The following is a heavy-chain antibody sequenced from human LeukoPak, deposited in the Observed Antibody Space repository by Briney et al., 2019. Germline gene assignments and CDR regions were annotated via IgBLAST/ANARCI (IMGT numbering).Heavy chain of an antibody. CDR2: ISRNGASM. Sequence: QPGGSLRLACEGSGFNFDNFAMHWVRQIPGKGLEWVSGISRNGASMGYADSVKGRFTISRDNAKNSVYLQMNSLRPNDTAFYYCAKQDDFRHFEPLYYFDSWGQGTLVTVSS. J-gene: IGHJ4*02. CDR1: GFNFDNFA. D-gene: IGHD3-16*01. V-gene: IGHV3-9*01. CDR3: AKQDDFRHFEPLYYFDS.